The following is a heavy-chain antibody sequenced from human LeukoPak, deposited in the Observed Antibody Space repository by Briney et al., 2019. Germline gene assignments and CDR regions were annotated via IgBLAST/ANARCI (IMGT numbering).Heavy chain of an antibody. CDR3: ARDSGYSSSYAYFDY. D-gene: IGHD6-13*01. Sequence: GGSLRLSCEVSKFAFNTYWMTWVRQAPGKGLEWVANIKQDESEKYYVDSVKGRFTISRDNAKNSLYLQMNSLRAEDTAVYYCARDSGYSSSYAYFDYWGQGTLVTVSS. J-gene: IGHJ4*02. CDR1: KFAFNTYW. V-gene: IGHV3-7*01. CDR2: IKQDESEK.